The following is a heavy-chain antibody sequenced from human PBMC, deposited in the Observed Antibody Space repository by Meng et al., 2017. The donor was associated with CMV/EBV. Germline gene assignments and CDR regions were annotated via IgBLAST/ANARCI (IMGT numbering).Heavy chain of an antibody. J-gene: IGHJ2*01. Sequence: QVRLVQSGAGVKKPGSSVKVSCKACGGTFSSYAISWVRQAPGQGLEWMGGIIPIFGTANYAQKFQGRVTITADESTSTAYMELSSLRSEDTAVYYCASVTGIGWWYFDLWGRGTLVTVSS. CDR2: IIPIFGTA. D-gene: IGHD1-20*01. V-gene: IGHV1-69*12. CDR1: GGTFSSYA. CDR3: ASVTGIGWWYFDL.